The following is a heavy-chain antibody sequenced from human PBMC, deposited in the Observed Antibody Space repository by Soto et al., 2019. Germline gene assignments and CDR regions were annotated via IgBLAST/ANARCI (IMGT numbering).Heavy chain of an antibody. CDR1: GYTFTGYY. CDR3: ARDWLDTAIQGHYYYYYGMDV. Sequence: GASVEVSCKXSGYTFTGYYMHWVRQAHGQGLEWMGWIKPNSGGTNYAQKFQGRVTMTRDTSISTAYMELSRLRSDDTAVYYCARDWLDTAIQGHYYYYYGMDVWGQGTTVTVSS. V-gene: IGHV1-2*02. CDR2: IKPNSGGT. J-gene: IGHJ6*02. D-gene: IGHD5-18*01.